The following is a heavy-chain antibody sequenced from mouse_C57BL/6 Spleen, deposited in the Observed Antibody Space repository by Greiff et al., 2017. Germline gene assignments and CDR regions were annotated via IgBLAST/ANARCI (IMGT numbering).Heavy chain of an antibody. CDR3: AGTEDSEGGYFDV. D-gene: IGHD2-12*01. Sequence: QVQLQQPGTELVKPGASVKLSCKASGYTFTSYWMHWVKQRPGQGLEWIGNINPSNGGTNYNEKFKSKATLTVDKSSSTAYMQLSSLTSEDSAVYDYAGTEDSEGGYFDVWGTGTTVTVSS. V-gene: IGHV1-53*01. CDR1: GYTFTSYW. CDR2: INPSNGGT. J-gene: IGHJ1*03.